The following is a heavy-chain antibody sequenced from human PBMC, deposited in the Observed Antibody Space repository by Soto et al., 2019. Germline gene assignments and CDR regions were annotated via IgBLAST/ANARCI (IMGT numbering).Heavy chain of an antibody. CDR2: INAGNGNT. CDR1: GNTFTSYA. CDR3: ARSAPPIDY. J-gene: IGHJ4*02. V-gene: IGHV1-3*01. Sequence: KPPASVKGSCQASGNTFTSYAMHWGRQAPGQRLEWMGWINAGNGNTKYSQKFQGRVTITRDTSASTAYMELSSLRSEDTAVYYCARSAPPIDYWGQGTLVTVSS.